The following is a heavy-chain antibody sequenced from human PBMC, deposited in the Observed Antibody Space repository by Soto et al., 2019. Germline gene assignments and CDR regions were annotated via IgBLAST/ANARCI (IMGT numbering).Heavy chain of an antibody. J-gene: IGHJ4*02. D-gene: IGHD3-10*01. Sequence: QVQLVQSGAEVKKPGSSVKVSCKASGGTFSSYAISWVRQAPGQGLEWMGGIIPIFGTANYAQKFQGRVTITADESTSTAYMELSSLRSEDTAVYYWARAPLLWFGEYQRIPGFDYWGQGTLVTVSS. CDR3: ARAPLLWFGEYQRIPGFDY. CDR2: IIPIFGTA. V-gene: IGHV1-69*12. CDR1: GGTFSSYA.